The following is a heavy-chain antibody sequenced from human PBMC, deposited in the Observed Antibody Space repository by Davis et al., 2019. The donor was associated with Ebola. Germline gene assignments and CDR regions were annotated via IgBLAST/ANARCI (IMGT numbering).Heavy chain of an antibody. CDR3: ARHIWYCSSTSCRFNWFDP. V-gene: IGHV4-39*01. Sequence: SETLSLTCTVSGGSISSSSYYWGWIRQPPGKGLEWIGSIYYSGSTYYNPSLKSRVTISVDTSKNQFSLKLSSVTAADTAVYYCARHIWYCSSTSCRFNWFDPWGQGTLVTVSS. CDR2: IYYSGST. J-gene: IGHJ5*02. D-gene: IGHD2-2*01. CDR1: GGSISSSSYY.